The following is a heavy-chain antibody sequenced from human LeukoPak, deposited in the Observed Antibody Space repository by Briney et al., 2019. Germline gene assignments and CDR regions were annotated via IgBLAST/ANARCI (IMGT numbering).Heavy chain of an antibody. CDR2: IFYSGST. V-gene: IGHV4-30-4*01. D-gene: IGHD3-22*01. CDR1: GGSLSSSVYY. J-gene: IGHJ6*03. Sequence: SETLSLTCTVSGGSLSSSVYYWSWIRQPPGKGLEWIGYIFYSGSTYYNTSLKSRVSISFDTSKNQFSLRLRSVTAADAAVYYCARDVAYYDSTGHAIGYMDVWGKGTTVTVSS. CDR3: ARDVAYYDSTGHAIGYMDV.